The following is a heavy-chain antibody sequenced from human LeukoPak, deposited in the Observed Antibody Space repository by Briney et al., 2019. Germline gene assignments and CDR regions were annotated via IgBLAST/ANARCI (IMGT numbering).Heavy chain of an antibody. J-gene: IGHJ4*02. Sequence: PGGSLRLSCTASGFTLSSHDMHWVRQATGKGLEWIAAIASGSQTFYAGSVKGRFTISREDAKNSLYLQMNSLRAGDTAVYYCVREARGYHYTYFDYWGQGTLVTVSS. CDR2: IASGSQT. D-gene: IGHD5-18*01. CDR3: VREARGYHYTYFDY. CDR1: GFTLSSHD. V-gene: IGHV3-13*01.